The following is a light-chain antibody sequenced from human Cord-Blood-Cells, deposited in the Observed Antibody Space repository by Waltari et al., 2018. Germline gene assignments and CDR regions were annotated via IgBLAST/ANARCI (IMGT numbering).Light chain of an antibody. CDR1: SPNIGAGYD. CDR2: GNS. Sequence: QSVLTQPPSVSGAPGQRVTISCTGSSPNIGAGYDVHWYQQLPGTAPKLLIYGNSNRPSGVPDRLSGSESGTSASLAITGLQAEDEADYYCQSYDSSLSGYVFGTGTKVTVL. V-gene: IGLV1-40*01. CDR3: QSYDSSLSGYV. J-gene: IGLJ1*01.